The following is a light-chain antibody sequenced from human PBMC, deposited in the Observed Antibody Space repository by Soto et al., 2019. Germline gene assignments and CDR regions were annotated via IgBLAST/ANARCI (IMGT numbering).Light chain of an antibody. Sequence: DIQMIQSPSSLSASVGDRVTITCQASQGISNYLNWYQQKPGKAPKVLIYDAYNLETGVPSRFSGSGSGTDFTFTISSLQPEDIATYYCQQYDSLVTFGPGTKVDIK. CDR3: QQYDSLVT. V-gene: IGKV1-33*01. J-gene: IGKJ3*01. CDR1: QGISNY. CDR2: DAY.